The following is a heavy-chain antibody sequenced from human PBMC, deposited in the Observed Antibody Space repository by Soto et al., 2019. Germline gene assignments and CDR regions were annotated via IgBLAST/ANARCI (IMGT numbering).Heavy chain of an antibody. V-gene: IGHV3-33*01. CDR1: GFSFRDYG. D-gene: IGHD2-2*02. J-gene: IGHJ4*02. CDR3: ARDFRTYPHSFDY. CDR2: IWSDGSSK. Sequence: GGSLRLSCAASGFSFRDYGIHWVRQAPGKGLEWVAVIWSDGSSKYYGDSVKGRFTISRDNSKNTLYLQMNNLRAEDTAVYYCARDFRTYPHSFDYWGQGTLVTVSS.